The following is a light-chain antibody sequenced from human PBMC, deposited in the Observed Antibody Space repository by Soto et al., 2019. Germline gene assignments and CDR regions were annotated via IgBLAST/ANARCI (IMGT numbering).Light chain of an antibody. J-gene: IGLJ2*01. CDR3: AAWDDTLNGHVV. V-gene: IGLV1-44*01. Sequence: QAVVTQPPSASGTPGQRVTVSCSGSSSNIGSNNVNWYQQLPGTAPKLLIYSNNQRPSGVPDRFSGSKSGTSASLAISGLQSEDEADYYCAAWDDTLNGHVVFGGGTKVTVL. CDR2: SNN. CDR1: SSNIGSNN.